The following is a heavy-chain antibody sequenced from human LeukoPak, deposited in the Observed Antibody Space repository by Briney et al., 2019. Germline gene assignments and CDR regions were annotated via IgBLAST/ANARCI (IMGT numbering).Heavy chain of an antibody. V-gene: IGHV3-9*01. Sequence: PGRSLRLSCAASGFSFDVYAIGSVRQAPGEGLECVSGITWNSGNIGYADSVKGRFTISRDNAKNSLYLQMNTLRAEDTAVYYCARDLVWFGEPKGYYNYMDVWGKGTTVTVSS. CDR2: ITWNSGNI. D-gene: IGHD3-10*01. CDR3: ARDLVWFGEPKGYYNYMDV. CDR1: GFSFDVYA. J-gene: IGHJ6*03.